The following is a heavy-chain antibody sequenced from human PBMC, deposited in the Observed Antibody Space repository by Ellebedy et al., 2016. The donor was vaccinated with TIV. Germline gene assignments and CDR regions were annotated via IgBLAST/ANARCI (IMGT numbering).Heavy chain of an antibody. Sequence: SQTLSLTCAVYGGSFSGYYWSWIRQPPGKGLEWIGYIYYSGSTNYNPSLKSRVTISVDTSKNQFSLKLSSVTAADTAVYYCAGVYYYDSSGSAGAFDYWGQGTLVTVSS. J-gene: IGHJ4*02. CDR1: GGSFSGYY. CDR2: IYYSGST. CDR3: AGVYYYDSSGSAGAFDY. D-gene: IGHD3-22*01. V-gene: IGHV4-59*01.